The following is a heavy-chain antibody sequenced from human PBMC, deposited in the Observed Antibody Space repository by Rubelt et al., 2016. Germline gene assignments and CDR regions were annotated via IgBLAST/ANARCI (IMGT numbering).Heavy chain of an antibody. D-gene: IGHD6-19*01. Sequence: QVQLVQSGAEVKKPGASVKVSCKASGYTFTSYGISWVRQAPGQGLEWMGGIIPIFGKENYAQKCQGRVTITADESTRTAYMGRSSLRSEGTAVYYCARERTWYSSGWLWIFDFWGQGTLVTVSS. CDR3: ARERTWYSSGWLWIFDF. J-gene: IGHJ4*02. CDR2: IIPIFGKE. V-gene: IGHV1-69*13. CDR1: GYTFTSYG.